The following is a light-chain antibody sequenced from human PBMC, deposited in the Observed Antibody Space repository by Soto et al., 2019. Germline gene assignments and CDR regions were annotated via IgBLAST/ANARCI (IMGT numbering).Light chain of an antibody. CDR2: AAS. Sequence: DLQMTQSPSSLSASVGDRVTITCRASQSISSYLNWYQQKPGKAPKLLIYAASSLQSGVPSRFSGSGSGTDCTLTISSLQPEYFATYYCQQSYGTPWTFGKGTKVEIK. V-gene: IGKV1-39*01. J-gene: IGKJ1*01. CDR3: QQSYGTPWT. CDR1: QSISSY.